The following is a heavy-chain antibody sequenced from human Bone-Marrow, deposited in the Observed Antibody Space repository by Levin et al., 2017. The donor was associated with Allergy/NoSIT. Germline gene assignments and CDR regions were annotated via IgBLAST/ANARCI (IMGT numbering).Heavy chain of an antibody. D-gene: IGHD2-2*01. CDR2: IGTSDNSI. Sequence: GGSLRLSCAASGFTFSDYYMSWIRQSPGKGLEWLSYIGTSDNSIYYGDSVRGRFTISRDNAKNSLYLQMDSLRAEDTAVYYCARQKEGYCSTTTCLHFDSWGQGTLVTVSS. V-gene: IGHV3-11*01. CDR1: GFTFSDYY. CDR3: ARQKEGYCSTTTCLHFDS. J-gene: IGHJ4*02.